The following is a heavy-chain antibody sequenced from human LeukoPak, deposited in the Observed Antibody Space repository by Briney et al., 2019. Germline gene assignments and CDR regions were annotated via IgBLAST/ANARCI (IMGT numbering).Heavy chain of an antibody. CDR2: ISGSGGIT. D-gene: IGHD1-26*01. CDR1: GFTFYKSG. V-gene: IGHV3-23*01. CDR3: AIEQWELKC. J-gene: IGHJ1*01. Sequence: QPGGSLRLSCAASGFTFYKSGMGWVRQAPGKGLEWVSAISGSGGITYYADSVKGRFTISRDESKNTLYLQMNSLKAEDTAVYYCAIEQWELKCWGQGTLVTVSS.